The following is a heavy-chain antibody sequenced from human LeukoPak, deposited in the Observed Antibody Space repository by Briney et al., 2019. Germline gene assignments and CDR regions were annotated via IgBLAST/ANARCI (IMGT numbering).Heavy chain of an antibody. J-gene: IGHJ5*02. CDR3: ARDRHSSSSNWFDP. CDR1: GYTFTSYD. Sequence: ASVKVSCKASGYTFTSYDINWVRQATGQGLEWMGWMNPNSGNTGYAQKFQGRVTMTRDTSISTAYMELSRLRSDDTAVYYCARDRHSSSSNWFDPWGQGTLVTVSS. CDR2: MNPNSGNT. D-gene: IGHD6-6*01. V-gene: IGHV1-8*01.